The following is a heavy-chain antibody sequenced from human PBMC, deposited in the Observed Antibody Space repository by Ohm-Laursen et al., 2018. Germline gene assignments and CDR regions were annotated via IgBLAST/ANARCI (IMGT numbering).Heavy chain of an antibody. V-gene: IGHV3-7*01. CDR2: INEDGSLR. CDR3: ARVLGSYDYGDY. Sequence: SLRLSCAASGITFSSYAMSWVRQAPGKGLEWVANINEDGSLRYYVDSVKGRFAISRDNAKNSLFLQMDSLRAEDTAIYYCARVLGSYDYGDYWGQGTPVTVSS. J-gene: IGHJ4*02. CDR1: GITFSSYA. D-gene: IGHD3-16*01.